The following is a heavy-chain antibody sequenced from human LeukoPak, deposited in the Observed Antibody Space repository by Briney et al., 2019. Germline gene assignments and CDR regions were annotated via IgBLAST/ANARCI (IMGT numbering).Heavy chain of an antibody. CDR1: GYTFSDYY. V-gene: IGHV3-11*04. J-gene: IGHJ6*03. CDR3: AREKGLPPWRYYYYYYMDV. Sequence: PGGSLRLSCAASGYTFSDYYMSWIRQAPGKGLKWVSYISSSGSTIYYADSVKGRFTISRDNAKNSLYLQMNSLRAEDTAVYYCAREKGLPPWRYYYYYYMDVWGKGTTVTVSS. D-gene: IGHD5-12*01. CDR2: ISSSGSTI.